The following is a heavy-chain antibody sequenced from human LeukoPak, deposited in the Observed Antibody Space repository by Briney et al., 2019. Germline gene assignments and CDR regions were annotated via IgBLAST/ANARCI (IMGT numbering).Heavy chain of an antibody. Sequence: GGSLRLSCSASGFTFSIYIMHWARQAPGKGLEYVSAITSIGDTTYYADSVKGRVTISRDNSKNTLYHQMSSLRAEDTAVYYCVKDDSYYYDSSGRDSWGQGTQVTVSS. J-gene: IGHJ4*02. V-gene: IGHV3-64D*09. CDR1: GFTFSIYI. CDR3: VKDDSYYYDSSGRDS. CDR2: ITSIGDTT. D-gene: IGHD3-22*01.